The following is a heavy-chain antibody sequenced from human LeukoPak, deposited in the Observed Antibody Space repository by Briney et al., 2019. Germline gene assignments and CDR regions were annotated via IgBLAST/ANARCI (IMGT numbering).Heavy chain of an antibody. V-gene: IGHV3-9*01. CDR1: GFTFDDYA. Sequence: GGSLRLSCAASGFTFDDYAMHWVRQAPGKGLDWVSGISWNSGSIGYADSVKGRFTISRDNAKNSLYLQMNSLRAEDTALYYCAKDMRGSGTYYFDYWGQGTLVTVSS. D-gene: IGHD3-10*01. CDR3: AKDMRGSGTYYFDY. CDR2: ISWNSGSI. J-gene: IGHJ4*02.